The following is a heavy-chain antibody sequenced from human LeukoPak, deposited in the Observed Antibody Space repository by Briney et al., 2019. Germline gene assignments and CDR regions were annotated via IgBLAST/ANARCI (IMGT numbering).Heavy chain of an antibody. J-gene: IGHJ5*02. CDR1: GFTFSSYW. CDR2: ITISGQTK. CDR3: ARGDPHADL. Sequence: GGSLRLSCAASGFTFSSYWMSWVRQAPGKGLEWIADITISGQTKNYADSVKGRFAISRDNAMSSLYLQMNSLRVEDTGVFYCARGDPHADLWGQGTLVTVSS. V-gene: IGHV3-48*04.